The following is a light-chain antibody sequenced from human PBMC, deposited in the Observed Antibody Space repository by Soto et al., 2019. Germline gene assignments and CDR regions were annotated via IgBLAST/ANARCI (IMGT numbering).Light chain of an antibody. CDR2: DAS. J-gene: IGKJ5*01. V-gene: IGKV3-11*01. Sequence: DIILTQSPGTLSLSPGERATLSCRASQSVGSYLAWYQHKPGQAPRLLIYDASSRATDIAARFSGSGSGTDFSLTISSLQPEDFAVYYCQQRGNWPPTFGQGTRLEIK. CDR3: QQRGNWPPT. CDR1: QSVGSY.